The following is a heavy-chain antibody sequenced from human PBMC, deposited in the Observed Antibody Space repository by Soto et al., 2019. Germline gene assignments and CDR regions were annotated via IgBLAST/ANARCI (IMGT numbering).Heavy chain of an antibody. CDR3: ARDRYHCSSTSCYNGFDY. Sequence: GGSLRLSCAASGFTFSSYGMHWVRQAPGKGLEWVAVIWYDGSNKYYADSVKGRFTISRDNSKNTLYLQMNSLRAEDTAVYYCARDRYHCSSTSCYNGFDYWGQGTLVTVSS. V-gene: IGHV3-33*01. CDR2: IWYDGSNK. J-gene: IGHJ4*02. CDR1: GFTFSSYG. D-gene: IGHD2-2*02.